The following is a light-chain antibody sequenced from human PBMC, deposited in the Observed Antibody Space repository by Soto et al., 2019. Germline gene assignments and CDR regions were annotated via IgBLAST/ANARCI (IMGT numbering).Light chain of an antibody. V-gene: IGLV2-14*01. J-gene: IGLJ3*02. CDR3: SSYSSSRTGV. CDR1: SSDIGSYNY. Sequence: QSALTQPASVSGSPGQSITISCTGTSSDIGSYNYVSWYQHYPGKAPRLLIYEVTNRPSGVSNRFSGSKSGNTASMTISGLQAEDDADYYCSSYSSSRTGVFGGGTKLTVL. CDR2: EVT.